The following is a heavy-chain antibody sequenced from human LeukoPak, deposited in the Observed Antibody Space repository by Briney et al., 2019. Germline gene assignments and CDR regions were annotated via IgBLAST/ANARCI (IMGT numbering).Heavy chain of an antibody. Sequence: SETLSLTCTVSGGSISSYYWSWIRQPPGKGLEWIGYIYNSGSTNYNPSLKSRVTISVDTSKNRFPLKLSSVTAADTAVYYCARGSWAGYGGNPVEFDPWGQGTLVTVSS. CDR1: GGSISSYY. V-gene: IGHV4-59*01. CDR3: ARGSWAGYGGNPVEFDP. CDR2: IYNSGST. J-gene: IGHJ5*02. D-gene: IGHD4-23*01.